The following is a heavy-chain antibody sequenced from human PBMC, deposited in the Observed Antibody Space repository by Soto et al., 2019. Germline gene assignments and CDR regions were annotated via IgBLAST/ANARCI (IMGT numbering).Heavy chain of an antibody. J-gene: IGHJ5*02. CDR1: GGSISSGGYY. CDR3: ARDRYCDYPWFDP. D-gene: IGHD4-17*01. V-gene: IGHV4-31*03. CDR2: IYYSGST. Sequence: QVQLQESGPGLVKPSQTLSLTCTVSGGSISSGGYYWSWIRQHPGKGLEWIGYIYYSGSTYYNPSLKSRVTISVDTSKNQSSLELSSVSAAGTAVYYCARDRYCDYPWFDPWGQGTLVTVSS.